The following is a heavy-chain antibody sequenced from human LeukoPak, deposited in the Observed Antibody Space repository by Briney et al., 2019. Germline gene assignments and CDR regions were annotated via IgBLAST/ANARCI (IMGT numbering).Heavy chain of an antibody. CDR2: ISGSGGST. D-gene: IGHD2-2*01. CDR1: GFTFSSYA. Sequence: GGSLRLSCAASGFTFSSYAMSWVRQAPGKGLEWVSGISGSGGSTYYADSVKGRFTISRDNSKNTLYLQMNSLRAEDTAVYYCAKAGRYCSSTSCYHAAFDIWGQGTMVTVSS. J-gene: IGHJ3*02. V-gene: IGHV3-23*01. CDR3: AKAGRYCSSTSCYHAAFDI.